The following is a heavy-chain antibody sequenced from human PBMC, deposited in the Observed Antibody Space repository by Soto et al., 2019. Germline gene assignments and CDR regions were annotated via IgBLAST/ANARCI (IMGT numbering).Heavy chain of an antibody. Sequence: QVQLVQSGGEVRKPGASVTVSCKASGYTFSRYGMSWVRQAPGQGLEWMGWISTYNGKTNYAQKFQDSVTMPTHTATSTVYLEMRILPFDDTAVYECAGEGDVPYCDYGMDVWGQGTTVSVSS. V-gene: IGHV1-18*01. D-gene: IGHD2-21*02. CDR2: ISTYNGKT. J-gene: IGHJ6*02. CDR3: AGEGDVPYCDYGMDV. CDR1: GYTFSRYG.